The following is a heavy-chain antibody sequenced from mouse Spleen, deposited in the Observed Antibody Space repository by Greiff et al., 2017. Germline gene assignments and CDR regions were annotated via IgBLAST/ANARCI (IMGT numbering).Heavy chain of an antibody. CDR1: GYTFTDYY. V-gene: IGHV1-76*01. CDR2: IYPGSGNT. J-gene: IGHJ3*01. CDR3: ARGWDYDVGAWFAY. Sequence: VQLQQSGAELVRPGASVKLSCKASGYTFTDYYINWVKQRPGQGLEWIARIYPGSGNTYYNEKFKGKATLTAEKSSSTAYMQLSSLTSEDSAVYFCARGWDYDVGAWFAYWGQGTLVTVSA. D-gene: IGHD2-4*01.